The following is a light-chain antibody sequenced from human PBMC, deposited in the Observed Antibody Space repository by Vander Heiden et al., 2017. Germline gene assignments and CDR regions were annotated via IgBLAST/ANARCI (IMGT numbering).Light chain of an antibody. Sequence: DNQMTQSPSTLCASVGDRVTITCRASQTISSWVSWYHQKPGKAPKLLIYKASSVDSGVPSMCSGSGSGTEFTLTSSSVQPDDFATYYCHQYSCDSTFGQGTKVEIK. CDR2: KAS. J-gene: IGKJ1*01. CDR3: HQYSCDST. V-gene: IGKV1-5*03. CDR1: QTISSW.